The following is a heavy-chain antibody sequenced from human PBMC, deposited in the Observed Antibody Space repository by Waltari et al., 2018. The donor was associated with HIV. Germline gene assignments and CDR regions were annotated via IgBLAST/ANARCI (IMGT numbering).Heavy chain of an antibody. Sequence: QVQLVQSGAGGKKPGASVKVSCKASGYTFTGYYMHWVRQAPGQGLAWMGGINPNRGGTNYAQKYQGRVTITRDTSISTAYMELGRLRSDDTAVYYCARGGHLYDSSGCVGYWGQGTLVSVSS. D-gene: IGHD3-22*01. V-gene: IGHV1-2*02. J-gene: IGHJ4*02. CDR3: ARGGHLYDSSGCVGY. CDR2: INPNRGGT. CDR1: GYTFTGYY.